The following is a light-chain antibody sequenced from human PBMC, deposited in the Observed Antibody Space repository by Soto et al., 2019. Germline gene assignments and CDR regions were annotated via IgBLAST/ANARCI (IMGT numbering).Light chain of an antibody. Sequence: DIQMTQYPSSLSASVGDRNTITCRASQNINNFLNWYQQKPGKAPKLLIYETSSLQSGVPSRFSGSGSGTDFTLTISSLQPEDFATYYCQQSSRPPITFGQGTRLESK. CDR2: ETS. CDR1: QNINNF. CDR3: QQSSRPPIT. V-gene: IGKV1-39*01. J-gene: IGKJ5*01.